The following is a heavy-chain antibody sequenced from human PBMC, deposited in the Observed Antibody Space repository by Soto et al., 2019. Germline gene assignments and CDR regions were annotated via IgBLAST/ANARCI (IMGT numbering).Heavy chain of an antibody. CDR2: IKDDGTEE. CDR3: VRVPLAIEGGHYYYYYMDF. CDR1: EIIFSRFV. V-gene: IGHV3-7*01. J-gene: IGHJ6*03. D-gene: IGHD3-3*01. Sequence: DVQLVESGGGLVQPGKSLRLSCEGSEIIFSRFVMSWVRQVPGKRLEWVASIKDDGTEEYYSDSVKGRFIISRDNARNSLYLQMSRLRAEDTSVYFFVRVPLAIEGGHYYYYYMDFWGKGTTVTVSS.